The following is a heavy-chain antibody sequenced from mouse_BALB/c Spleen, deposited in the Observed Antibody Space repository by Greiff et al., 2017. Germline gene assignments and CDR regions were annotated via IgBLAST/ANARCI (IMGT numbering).Heavy chain of an antibody. CDR3: ARRLRRGAMDY. J-gene: IGHJ4*01. CDR1: GYTFTSYW. V-gene: IGHV1S22*01. Sequence: LQQPGSELVRPGASVKLSCKASGYTFTSYWMHWVKQRHGQGLEWIGNIYPGSGSTNYDEKFKGKATLTVDKSSSTAYMELRSLTSEDTAVYYCARRLRRGAMDYWGQGTSVTVSS. D-gene: IGHD2-2*01. CDR2: IYPGSGST.